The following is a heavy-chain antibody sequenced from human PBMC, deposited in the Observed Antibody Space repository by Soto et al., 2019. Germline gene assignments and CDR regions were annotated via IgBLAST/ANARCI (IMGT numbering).Heavy chain of an antibody. Sequence: QVQLVQSGAEVKESGASVKVSCKASGYTFTGYYIHWVRQVPGHGLAWVGEIGPTRGDTKYAQKFQGRVTMTRDTSITTVYMELNNLRPDDTAVYYCGRGRSGEVVVFYWGQGTLVSVYS. J-gene: IGHJ4*02. CDR1: GYTFTGYY. CDR2: IGPTRGDT. CDR3: GRGRSGEVVVFY. D-gene: IGHD3-16*01. V-gene: IGHV1-2*02.